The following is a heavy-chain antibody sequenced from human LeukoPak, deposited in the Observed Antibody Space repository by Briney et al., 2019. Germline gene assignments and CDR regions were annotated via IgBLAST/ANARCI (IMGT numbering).Heavy chain of an antibody. Sequence: GGSLRLSCAASGFTFSRYAMHWVRQAPGKGLEWVAVISYDGSNKYYAVSVKGRFTISRGNSKNTLYLQMNSLRAEDMALYYCAKSLSYYYDSSGYFDYWGQGTLVTVSS. CDR1: GFTFSRYA. CDR3: AKSLSYYYDSSGYFDY. D-gene: IGHD3-22*01. CDR2: ISYDGSNK. V-gene: IGHV3-30*04. J-gene: IGHJ4*02.